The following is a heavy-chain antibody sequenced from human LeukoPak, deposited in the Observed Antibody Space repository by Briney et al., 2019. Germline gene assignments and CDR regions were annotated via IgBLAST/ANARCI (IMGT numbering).Heavy chain of an antibody. CDR2: ISSNGGST. D-gene: IGHD3-22*01. Sequence: GGSLRLSCVASGFTFSSYAMSWVRQAPGKGLEWVSAISSNGGSTYYADSVKGRFTISRDNSKNTLYLQMNSQRAEDTAVYYCATPSSGYYGYYFDYWGQGTLVTVSS. J-gene: IGHJ4*02. CDR3: ATPSSGYYGYYFDY. V-gene: IGHV3-23*01. CDR1: GFTFSSYA.